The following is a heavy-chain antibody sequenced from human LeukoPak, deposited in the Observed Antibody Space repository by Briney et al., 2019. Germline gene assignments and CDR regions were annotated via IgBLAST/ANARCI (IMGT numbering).Heavy chain of an antibody. CDR2: IIPIFGTA. V-gene: IGHV1-69*05. Sequence: SVKVSCKASGGTFSSYAISWVRQAPGQGLEWMGGIIPIFGTANYAQKFQGRVTITTDESTSTAYMELSSLRSEGTAVYYCARSFAYSSGWFDPWGQGTLVTVSS. CDR3: ARSFAYSSGWFDP. CDR1: GGTFSSYA. J-gene: IGHJ5*02. D-gene: IGHD6-19*01.